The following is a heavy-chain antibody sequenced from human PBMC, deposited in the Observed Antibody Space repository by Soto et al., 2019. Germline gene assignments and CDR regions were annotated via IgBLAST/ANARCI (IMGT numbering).Heavy chain of an antibody. J-gene: IGHJ6*02. Sequence: SETMSLTCGVYGGSFSGYDWSWIRQPPGKGLEWIGEINHSGSTNYNPSLKSRVTISVDTSKNQFSLKLSSVTAADTAVYYCARFSMIVVAYGMDVWGQGTTVTVSS. CDR3: ARFSMIVVAYGMDV. CDR1: GGSFSGYD. CDR2: INHSGST. D-gene: IGHD3-22*01. V-gene: IGHV4-34*01.